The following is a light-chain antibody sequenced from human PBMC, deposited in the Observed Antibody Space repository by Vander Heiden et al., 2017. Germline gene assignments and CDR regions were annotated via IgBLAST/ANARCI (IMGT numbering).Light chain of an antibody. V-gene: IGLV2-14*01. Sequence: SALTPPASVSQSPGQSITISCTGTTRDIGTYDYVSWYQHHPGKAPKLLIYEISSRPSGISNRFSGSKSGDTASLTISRLQDEDEADYYCNSYAANDGRLLFGGGTKLTVL. CDR1: TRDIGTYDY. CDR3: NSYAANDGRLL. J-gene: IGLJ2*01. CDR2: EIS.